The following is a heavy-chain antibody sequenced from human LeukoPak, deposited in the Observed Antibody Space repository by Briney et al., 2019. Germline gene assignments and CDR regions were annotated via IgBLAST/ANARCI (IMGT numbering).Heavy chain of an antibody. J-gene: IGHJ4*02. V-gene: IGHV4-59*08. CDR1: GDSISTYY. D-gene: IGHD2-2*01. CDR3: AGGPTSSFDY. CDR2: LYYTGST. Sequence: PSETLSLTCTVSGDSISTYYWSWIRQPPGKGLEWIGYLYYTGSTNYNPSLKSRDTISVDRSKKQFSLKVSSVTAADTAVYYCAGGPTSSFDYWGQGTLVTVSS.